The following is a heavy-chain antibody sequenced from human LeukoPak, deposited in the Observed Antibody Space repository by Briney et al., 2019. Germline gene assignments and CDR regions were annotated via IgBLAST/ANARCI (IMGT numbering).Heavy chain of an antibody. CDR1: GDSISSYY. J-gene: IGHJ4*02. D-gene: IGHD5-18*01. CDR2: IYTSGST. CDR3: ASGLRRIQLWLLDY. V-gene: IGHV4-4*07. Sequence: SETLSLTCTVSGDSISSYYWNWIRQPAGKGLEWIGRIYTSGSTNYNPSLKSRVTMSVDTSKNQFSLKLSSVTAADTAVYYCASGLRRIQLWLLDYWGQGTLVTVSS.